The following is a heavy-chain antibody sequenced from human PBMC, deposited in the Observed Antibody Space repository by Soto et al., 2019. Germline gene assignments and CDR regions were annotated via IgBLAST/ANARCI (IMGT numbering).Heavy chain of an antibody. D-gene: IGHD3-3*02. CDR1: GGAISSYY. CDR2: VFSSGST. CDR3: ARVAFSYFGMDV. Sequence: SETLSLTCSVPGGAISSYYWSWVRQPAGKGLEWIGRVFSSGSTNYNASLKSRVSMSIDTSKNEVSLTLRSVTAADTAVYYRARVAFSYFGMDVWGQGTTVTVSS. J-gene: IGHJ6*01. V-gene: IGHV4-4*07.